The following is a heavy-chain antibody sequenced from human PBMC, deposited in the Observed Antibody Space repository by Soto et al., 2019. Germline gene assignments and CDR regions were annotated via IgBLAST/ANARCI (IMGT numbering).Heavy chain of an antibody. J-gene: IGHJ4*02. CDR1: GFTFSTYA. CDR2: ISGSGGST. V-gene: IGHV3-23*01. D-gene: IGHD3-16*01. Sequence: GGSLRLSCAASGFTFSTYAMNWVRQTPGKGLDWVSSISGSGGSTYYADSVKGRFTISRDNSKNTLDLQMNSLRAEDTAVYYCAKALGELWSVDLFHDYWGQGTLVTFSS. CDR3: AKALGELWSVDLFHDY.